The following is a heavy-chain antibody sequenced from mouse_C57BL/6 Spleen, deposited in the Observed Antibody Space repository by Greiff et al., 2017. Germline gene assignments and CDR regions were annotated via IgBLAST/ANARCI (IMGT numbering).Heavy chain of an antibody. D-gene: IGHD2-5*01. J-gene: IGHJ4*01. CDR1: GYTFTNYW. Sequence: QVQLKQSGAELVRPGTSVKMSCKASGYTFTNYWIGWAKQRPGHGLEWIGDIYPGGGYTNYNEKFKGKATLTADKSSSTAYMQFSSLTSEDSAIYYCARKDYSNSYAMDYWGQGTSVTVSS. CDR3: ARKDYSNSYAMDY. CDR2: IYPGGGYT. V-gene: IGHV1-63*01.